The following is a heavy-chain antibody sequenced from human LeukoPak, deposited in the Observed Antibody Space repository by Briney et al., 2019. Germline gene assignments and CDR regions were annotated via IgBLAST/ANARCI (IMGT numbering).Heavy chain of an antibody. Sequence: GGSLRLSCAASEFPFSSYEMNWVRQAPGKGLEWVSCITSSGSTIFYADSVKGRFTISRDNAKNSLYLQVNSLRAEDTALYYCARGNRGSSYGGDSWGQGTLVTVSS. CDR1: EFPFSSYE. CDR3: ARGNRGSSYGGDS. D-gene: IGHD1-26*01. V-gene: IGHV3-48*03. CDR2: ITSSGSTI. J-gene: IGHJ4*02.